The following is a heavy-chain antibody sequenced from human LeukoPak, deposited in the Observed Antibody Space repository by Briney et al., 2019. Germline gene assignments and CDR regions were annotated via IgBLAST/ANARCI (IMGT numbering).Heavy chain of an antibody. V-gene: IGHV1-2*02. Sequence: ASVKVSCKASGYTFTGYYMHWVRQAPGQGLEWMGWINPNSGGTNYAQKFQGRVTMTRDTSITTTYMGLSRLSSDDTAVYYCAKGRVVAGTKSLMYHWLDPWGQGTLVTVSS. D-gene: IGHD6-19*01. J-gene: IGHJ5*02. CDR1: GYTFTGYY. CDR3: AKGRVVAGTKSLMYHWLDP. CDR2: INPNSGGT.